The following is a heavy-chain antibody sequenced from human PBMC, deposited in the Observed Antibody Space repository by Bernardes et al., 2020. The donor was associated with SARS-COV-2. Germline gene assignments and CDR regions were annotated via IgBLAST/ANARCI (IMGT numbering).Heavy chain of an antibody. V-gene: IGHV3-74*01. J-gene: IGHJ6*02. CDR1: GFSFSSYF. CDR2: ISPDGRST. CDR3: ARSAGMDV. Sequence: GGSLRLSCAASGFSFSSYFMYWVRQTPGKELVWVSRISPDGRSTSHAGSVKGRFTVSRDNAKNTLFLQMHSLRAEDTAIFYCARSAGMDVWGQGTMVTVSS.